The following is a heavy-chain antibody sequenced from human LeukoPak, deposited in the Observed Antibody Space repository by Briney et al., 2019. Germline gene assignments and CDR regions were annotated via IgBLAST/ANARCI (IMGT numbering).Heavy chain of an antibody. CDR3: ARAYDSSGYTETHFDY. V-gene: IGHV3-23*01. CDR1: GFTFSSYA. Sequence: GGSLRLSCAASGFTFSSYAMSWVRQAPGKGLEWVSAISGSGGSTYYADSVKGRFTISRDNSKNTLYLQMNSLRAEDTAVYYCARAYDSSGYTETHFDYWGQGTLVNVSS. J-gene: IGHJ4*02. D-gene: IGHD3-22*01. CDR2: ISGSGGST.